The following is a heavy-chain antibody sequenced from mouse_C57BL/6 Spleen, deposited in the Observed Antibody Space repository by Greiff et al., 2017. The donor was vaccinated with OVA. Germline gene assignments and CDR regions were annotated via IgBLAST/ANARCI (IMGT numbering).Heavy chain of an antibody. CDR1: GYAFTNYL. Sequence: VKLMESGAELVRPGTSVKVSCKASGYAFTNYLIEWVKQRPGQGLEWIGVINPGSGGTNYNEKFKGKATLTADKSSSTAYMQLSSLTSEDSAVYFCAREVYSNWDHYFDYWGQGTTLTVSS. CDR3: AREVYSNWDHYFDY. CDR2: INPGSGGT. V-gene: IGHV1-54*01. D-gene: IGHD2-5*01. J-gene: IGHJ2*01.